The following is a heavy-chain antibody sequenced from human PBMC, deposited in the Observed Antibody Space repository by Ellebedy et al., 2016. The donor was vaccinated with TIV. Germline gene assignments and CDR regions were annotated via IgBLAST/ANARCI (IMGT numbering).Heavy chain of an antibody. CDR1: GYTFTTYD. CDR2: MSPNSGNT. D-gene: IGHD6-25*01. Sequence: ASVKVSXXASGYTFTTYDVNWVRQATGQGLEWMGWMSPNSGNTDYAQKFQGRVTLTRNTSISTAYMELSSLRSEDTAVYYCTRGRHIAAASPRVDYWGQGTLVTVSS. CDR3: TRGRHIAAASPRVDY. V-gene: IGHV1-8*02. J-gene: IGHJ4*02.